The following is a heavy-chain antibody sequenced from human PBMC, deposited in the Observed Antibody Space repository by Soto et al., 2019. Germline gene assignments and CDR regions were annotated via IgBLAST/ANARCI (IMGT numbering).Heavy chain of an antibody. D-gene: IGHD4-17*01. CDR3: AREYSRHDGDYSFGDY. V-gene: IGHV3-23*01. Sequence: EVQLLESGGGLVQPGGSLRLSCAASGFTFSNYAMSWVRQAPGKGLEWVSAISGSGDRTYYADSVKGRFTISRDFSKNTIFLQMNSLRAEDTAVYFCAREYSRHDGDYSFGDYWGQGTLVTVSS. J-gene: IGHJ4*02. CDR1: GFTFSNYA. CDR2: ISGSGDRT.